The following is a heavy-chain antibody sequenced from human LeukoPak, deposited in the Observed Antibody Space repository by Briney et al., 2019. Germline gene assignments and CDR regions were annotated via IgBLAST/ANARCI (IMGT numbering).Heavy chain of an antibody. Sequence: PRGSLRLSCAASGFTFSSDWMSWVRQAPGKGLEWVANIKQDGSEKYYVDSVKGRFTISRDNSKNSLYLQMNSLRAEDTAVYYCARDLRIAVAGTVDYWGQGTLVTVSS. D-gene: IGHD6-19*01. V-gene: IGHV3-7*01. CDR2: IKQDGSEK. CDR3: ARDLRIAVAGTVDY. J-gene: IGHJ4*02. CDR1: GFTFSSDW.